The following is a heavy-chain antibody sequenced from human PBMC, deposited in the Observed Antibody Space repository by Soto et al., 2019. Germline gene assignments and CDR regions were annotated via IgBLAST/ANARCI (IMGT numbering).Heavy chain of an antibody. J-gene: IGHJ4*02. Sequence: QLQLQESGPGLVKPSETLFLTCTVSGGSISSSTYYWGWIRQPPGGGLEWIGSVFHTGSTYYNPSLKSRVTMSVDTSNNQFSLNLSSVTAKDTSMYYCASLYSSRNSRGQGTLVIVSS. CDR1: GGSISSSTYY. V-gene: IGHV4-39*01. CDR3: ASLYSSRNS. D-gene: IGHD1-7*01. CDR2: VFHTGST.